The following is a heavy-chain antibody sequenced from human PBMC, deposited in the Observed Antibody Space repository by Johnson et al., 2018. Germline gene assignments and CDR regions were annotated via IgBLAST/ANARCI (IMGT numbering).Heavy chain of an antibody. CDR3: AKKSSSGWAGRFDS. V-gene: IGHV3-30*18. J-gene: IGHJ4*02. CDR2: ISYDGNNK. CDR1: GFMFSSYG. Sequence: QVQLVQSGGGVVQPGRSLRLSCVASGFMFSSYGMHWVRQAPGKGLEWAGTISYDGNNKYYADSGKGRFTISRDNSKNTLYLQMNSLRAEDTAVYYWAKKSSSGWAGRFDSWGQGTLVTVSS. D-gene: IGHD6-19*01.